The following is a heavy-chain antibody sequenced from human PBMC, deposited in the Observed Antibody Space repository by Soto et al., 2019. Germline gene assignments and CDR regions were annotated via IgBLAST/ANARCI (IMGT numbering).Heavy chain of an antibody. J-gene: IGHJ6*03. Sequence: PSETLSLTCSVSGSSISSSSYYWVWIRQPPGKGLEWIGDISYGGSTFYNPSLKSRVTMSVETSKNQFSLKLRSVTAADTSLYYCASRGRGSYHSYYYYMDVWGKGTTVTVSS. CDR3: ASRGRGSYHSYYYYMDV. V-gene: IGHV4-39*01. CDR2: ISYGGST. D-gene: IGHD1-26*01. CDR1: GSSISSSSYY.